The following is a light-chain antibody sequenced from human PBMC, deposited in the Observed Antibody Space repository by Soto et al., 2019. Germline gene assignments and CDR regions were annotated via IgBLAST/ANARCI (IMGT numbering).Light chain of an antibody. CDR3: QTWGSGIVV. V-gene: IGLV4-69*01. J-gene: IGLJ2*01. CDR1: SGHSNYA. CDR2: LNSDGSH. Sequence: QLVLTQSPSASASLGASVKLTCTLSSGHSNYAIAWHQQQSEKGPRYLMKLNSDGSHSKGDGIPDRFSGSSSGAERYLTISSLQSADVADSYCQTWGSGIVVFGGGTKLTVL.